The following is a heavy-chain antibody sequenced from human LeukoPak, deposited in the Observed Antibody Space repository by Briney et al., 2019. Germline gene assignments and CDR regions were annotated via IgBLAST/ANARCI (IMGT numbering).Heavy chain of an antibody. J-gene: IGHJ4*02. CDR3: ARGGDTALGHGIDY. CDR1: GGSISSGSYY. D-gene: IGHD5-18*01. CDR2: IYTSGST. V-gene: IGHV4-61*02. Sequence: PSETLSLTCTVSGGSISSGSYYWSWIRQPAGKGLKWIGRIYTSGSTNYNPSLKSRVTISVDTSKNQFSLKLSSVTAADTAVYYCARGGDTALGHGIDYWGQGTLVTVSS.